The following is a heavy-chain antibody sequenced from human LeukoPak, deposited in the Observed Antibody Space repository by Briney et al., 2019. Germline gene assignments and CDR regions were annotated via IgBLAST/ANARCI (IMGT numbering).Heavy chain of an antibody. CDR3: ARVRSGSSAGNYGMDV. D-gene: IGHD1-26*01. V-gene: IGHV3-7*01. Sequence: GGSLMLSCAASGFTFSSYWMNWARQAPGKGLEWVASINHNGNVNYYVDSVKGRFTISRDNAKNTLYLQMNSLRAEDTAVYYCARVRSGSSAGNYGMDVWGQGTTVTVSS. CDR1: GFTFSSYW. CDR2: INHNGNVN. J-gene: IGHJ6*02.